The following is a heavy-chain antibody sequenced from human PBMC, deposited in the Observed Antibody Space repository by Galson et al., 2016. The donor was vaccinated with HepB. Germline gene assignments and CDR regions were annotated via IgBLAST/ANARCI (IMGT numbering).Heavy chain of an antibody. CDR1: GFTFSRYA. CDR3: AKDYVGGSYLLTQFDQ. V-gene: IGHV3-23*01. CDR2: LSGSGAHT. D-gene: IGHD3-16*02. Sequence: TLRLSCAASGFTFSRYAMTWVRQAPGKGLEWVSGLSGSGAHTYYADSVKGRFTISRDNSKNTLYLQMNSLRVEDTAVYYCAKDYVGGSYLLTQFDQWGQGTLVTVSS. J-gene: IGHJ4*02.